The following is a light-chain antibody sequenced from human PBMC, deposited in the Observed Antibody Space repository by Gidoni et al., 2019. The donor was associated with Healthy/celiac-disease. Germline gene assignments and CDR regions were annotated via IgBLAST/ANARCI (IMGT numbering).Light chain of an antibody. J-gene: IGKJ1*01. V-gene: IGKV3-20*01. CDR3: QQYGSSPRT. CDR1: QSVSSSY. CDR2: GAS. Sequence: IVLTQSPVTLSLSPGERATLPSRASQSVSSSYLAWYQQKPGQAPRLLIYGASSRATGIPDRFSGSGSGTDFTLTISRLEPEDFAVYYCQQYGSSPRTFGQGTKVEIK.